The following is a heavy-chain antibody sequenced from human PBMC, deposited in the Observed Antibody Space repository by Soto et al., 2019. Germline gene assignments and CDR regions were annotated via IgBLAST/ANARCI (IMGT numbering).Heavy chain of an antibody. CDR3: ARGEDIVVVVAATPFS. CDR2: INSDGSST. V-gene: IGHV3-74*01. Sequence: GALRLSCAASGFPLSSYWIHGVRHDKGKGLVWVSRINSDGSSTSYADSVKGRFTISRDNAKNTLYLQMNSLRAEDTAVYYCARGEDIVVVVAATPFSWGQGTLVTVSS. J-gene: IGHJ5*02. CDR1: GFPLSSYW. D-gene: IGHD2-15*01.